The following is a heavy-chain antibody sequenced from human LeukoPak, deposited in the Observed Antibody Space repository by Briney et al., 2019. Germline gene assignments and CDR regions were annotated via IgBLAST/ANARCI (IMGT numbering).Heavy chain of an antibody. CDR3: ARVVVYAHDAFDI. V-gene: IGHV3-30-3*01. Sequence: GGSLRLSCAASGFTFSSYAMHWVRQAPGKGLEWVAVISYDGSNKYYADSVKGRFTISRDNSKNTLYLQMNSLRAEDTAVYYCARVVVYAHDAFDIWGQGTMVTVSS. D-gene: IGHD2-8*02. CDR2: ISYDGSNK. CDR1: GFTFSSYA. J-gene: IGHJ3*02.